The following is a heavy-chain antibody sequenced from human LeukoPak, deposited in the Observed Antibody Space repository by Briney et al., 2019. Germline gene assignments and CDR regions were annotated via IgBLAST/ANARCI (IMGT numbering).Heavy chain of an antibody. CDR1: GGSISSSSYY. CDR3: AREGYCSGGSCLFDY. Sequence: SETLSLTCTVSGGSISSSSYYWGWIRQPPGKGLEWIGSIYYSGSTYYNPSLKSRVTISVDTSKNQFSLKLSSVTAPDTAVYYCAREGYCSGGSCLFDYWGQGTLVTVSS. V-gene: IGHV4-39*01. D-gene: IGHD2-15*01. CDR2: IYYSGST. J-gene: IGHJ4*02.